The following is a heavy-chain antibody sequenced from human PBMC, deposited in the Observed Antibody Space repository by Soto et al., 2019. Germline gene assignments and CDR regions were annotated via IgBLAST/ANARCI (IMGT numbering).Heavy chain of an antibody. Sequence: GGSLRLSCAASGFTFSSYSMNWVRQAPGKGLEWVSYISSSSSTIYYADSVKCRFTISRDNAKNSLYLQMNSLRDEDTAVYYCARGSRTPYDSSVTTYYYYGMDVWGQGTTVTVSS. J-gene: IGHJ6*02. V-gene: IGHV3-48*02. CDR1: GFTFSSYS. D-gene: IGHD3-22*01. CDR2: ISSSSSTI. CDR3: ARGSRTPYDSSVTTYYYYGMDV.